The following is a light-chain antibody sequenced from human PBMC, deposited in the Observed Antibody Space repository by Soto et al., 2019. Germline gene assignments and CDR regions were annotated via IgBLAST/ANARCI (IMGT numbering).Light chain of an antibody. CDR2: WAS. V-gene: IGKV4-1*01. CDR1: QSGLNTSKNQSS. CDR3: QQYFNTPLT. Sequence: DVVMTQSPDSLAVSLGERATINCKSSQSGLNTSKNQSSLAWYQHKPGQPPKLLIYWASTREYGVPDRFRGSGSGTDFTLTISSLQAEDVAVYFCQQYFNTPLTFGQGTKVEVK. J-gene: IGKJ1*01.